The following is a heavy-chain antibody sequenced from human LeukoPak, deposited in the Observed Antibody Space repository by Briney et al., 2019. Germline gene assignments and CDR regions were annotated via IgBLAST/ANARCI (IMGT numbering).Heavy chain of an antibody. Sequence: GGSLRLSCAASGFTFSSYGMHWVRQAPGKGLEWVAVISYDGSNKYYADSVKGRFTISRDNSKNTLYLQMNSLRAEDTAVYYCAKDRDSYGYDYYGMDAWGQGTTVTVSS. CDR2: ISYDGSNK. CDR1: GFTFSSYG. CDR3: AKDRDSYGYDYYGMDA. V-gene: IGHV3-30*18. J-gene: IGHJ6*02. D-gene: IGHD5-18*01.